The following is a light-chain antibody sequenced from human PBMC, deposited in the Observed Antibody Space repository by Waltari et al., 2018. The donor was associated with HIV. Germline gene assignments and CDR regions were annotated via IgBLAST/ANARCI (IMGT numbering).Light chain of an antibody. J-gene: IGLJ2*01. V-gene: IGLV2-8*01. CDR3: SSYAANNTFVI. CDR2: EVT. CDR1: SNDVGRYDF. Sequence: QSALTQPPSASGPPRQSVTISCTGTSNDVGRYDFVSWYQLRPGNVPKLIIYEVTKRPSGVAVRFSGSKSGNTASLTVSGLQNDDEADYYCSSYAANNTFVIFGGGTKLTVL.